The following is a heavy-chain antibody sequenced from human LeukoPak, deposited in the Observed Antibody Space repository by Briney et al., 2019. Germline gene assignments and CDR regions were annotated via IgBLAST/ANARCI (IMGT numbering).Heavy chain of an antibody. J-gene: IGHJ4*02. V-gene: IGHV3-53*01. Sequence: GGSLRLSCAASGFTVSSNYMSWVRQAPGKGLEWVSVIYSGGSTYYADSVKGRFTISRDNSKNTLYLQMNSLRAEDTAVYYCAKDLGDVAVAAQAYWGQGTLVTVSS. CDR3: AKDLGDVAVAAQAY. D-gene: IGHD6-19*01. CDR2: IYSGGST. CDR1: GFTVSSNY.